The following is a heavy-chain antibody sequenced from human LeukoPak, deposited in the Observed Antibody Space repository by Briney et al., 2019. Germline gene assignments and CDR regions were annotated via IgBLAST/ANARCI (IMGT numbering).Heavy chain of an antibody. CDR2: INRDGSTR. V-gene: IGHV3-74*01. J-gene: IGHJ4*02. D-gene: IGHD2-21*01. CDR1: GFPFSSDW. Sequence: GGSLRLSCAASGFPFSSDWMHWVRQGPGKGLVWVSRINRDGSTRAYAGSVKGRFTISRDNAKNTLYLQMNSLRAEDTAVYYCARETSGSWYSWGQGTLVTVSS. CDR3: ARETSGSWYS.